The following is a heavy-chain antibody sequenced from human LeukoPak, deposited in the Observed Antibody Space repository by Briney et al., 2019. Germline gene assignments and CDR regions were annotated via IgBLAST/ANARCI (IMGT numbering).Heavy chain of an antibody. D-gene: IGHD6-13*01. CDR1: GGSFSGYY. CDR3: ARGAIAAADYNWFDP. V-gene: IGHV4-59*01. CDR2: IYYSGST. Sequence: SETLSLTCAVYGGSFSGYYWSWIRQPPGKGLEWIGYIYYSGSTNYSPSLKSRVTISVDTSKNQFSLKLSSVTAADTAVYYCARGAIAAADYNWFDPWGQGTLVTVSS. J-gene: IGHJ5*02.